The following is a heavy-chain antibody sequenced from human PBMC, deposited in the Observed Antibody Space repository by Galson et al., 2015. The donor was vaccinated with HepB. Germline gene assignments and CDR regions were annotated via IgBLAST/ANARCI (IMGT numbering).Heavy chain of an antibody. CDR3: ARALLQFYGSGSGIDY. J-gene: IGHJ4*02. V-gene: IGHV3-66*01. Sequence: SLRLSCAASGFTVSSNYMSWVRQAPGKGLEWVSVIYSGGSTYYADSVKGRFTISRDNSKNTLYLQMNSLRAEDTAVYYCARALLQFYGSGSGIDYWGQGTLVTVSS. CDR1: GFTVSSNY. D-gene: IGHD3-10*01. CDR2: IYSGGST.